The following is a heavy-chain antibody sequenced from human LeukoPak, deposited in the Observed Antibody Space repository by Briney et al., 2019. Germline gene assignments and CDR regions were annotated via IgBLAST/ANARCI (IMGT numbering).Heavy chain of an antibody. CDR3: ARSITTVTTAGIGTFDI. J-gene: IGHJ3*02. D-gene: IGHD4-17*01. Sequence: SETLSLTCTVSGYSISSGYYWGWIRQPPGKGLEWIGSIFHNGNTYYNPSLKSRVTISVDTSKNQFSLKLNSVTAADTAVYYCARSITTVTTAGIGTFDIWGQGTMVTVSS. V-gene: IGHV4-38-2*02. CDR2: IFHNGNT. CDR1: GYSISSGYY.